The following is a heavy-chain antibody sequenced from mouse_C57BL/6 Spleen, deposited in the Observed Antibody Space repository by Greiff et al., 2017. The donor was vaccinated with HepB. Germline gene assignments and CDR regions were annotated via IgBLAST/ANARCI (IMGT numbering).Heavy chain of an antibody. CDR3: ARNWDEFAY. CDR2: ISSGSSTI. Sequence: VQLKESGGGLVKPGGSLKLSCAASGFTFSDYGMHWVRQAPEKGLEWVAYISSGSSTIYYADTVKGRFTISRDNAKNTLFLQMTSLRSEDTAMYYCARNWDEFAYWGQGTLVTVSA. D-gene: IGHD4-1*01. CDR1: GFTFSDYG. V-gene: IGHV5-17*01. J-gene: IGHJ3*01.